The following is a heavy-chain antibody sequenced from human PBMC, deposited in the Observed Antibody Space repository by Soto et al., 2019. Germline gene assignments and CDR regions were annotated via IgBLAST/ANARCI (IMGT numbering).Heavy chain of an antibody. Sequence: GGSLRLSCAASGFTFSSYWMHWVRQAPGKGLVWVSRINTDGSITTYADTVKGRFTISRDNAKNTLYLQMNSLRAEDTAVYYCVRDLSSGAYWGQGTLVTVSS. CDR2: INTDGSIT. D-gene: IGHD2-15*01. V-gene: IGHV3-74*01. J-gene: IGHJ4*02. CDR1: GFTFSSYW. CDR3: VRDLSSGAY.